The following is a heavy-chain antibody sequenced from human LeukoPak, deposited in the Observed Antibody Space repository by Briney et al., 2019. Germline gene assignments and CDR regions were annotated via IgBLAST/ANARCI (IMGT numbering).Heavy chain of an antibody. CDR3: ARATGSSGYAFDI. CDR2: ISSSGSNI. V-gene: IGHV3-48*03. J-gene: IGHJ3*02. CDR1: GFTFSSYE. D-gene: IGHD6-13*01. Sequence: GGALRLSCAASGFTFSSYEMNWVRQAPGKGLDWLSYISSSGSNIYYADSMKGRFTISRDNAKHLLYLQMTGLRAEHTAVYYCARATGSSGYAFDIWGQGTVVTVSS.